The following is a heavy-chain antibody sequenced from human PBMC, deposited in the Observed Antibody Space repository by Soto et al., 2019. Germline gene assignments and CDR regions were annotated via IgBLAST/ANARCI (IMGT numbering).Heavy chain of an antibody. CDR1: GYTFTSYW. CDR3: ARDTRSWYRVDY. D-gene: IGHD6-13*01. V-gene: IGHV1-46*01. J-gene: IGHJ4*02. Sequence: QVHLVQSGAEVKKPGASVKVSCKASGYTFTSYWMHWVRQAPGQGLEWVGIINPGGGSTSYAQKFQGRXXLXRXXCTSTVYMELSSLRPEDTAVYYCARDTRSWYRVDYWGQGSLVTVSS. CDR2: INPGGGST.